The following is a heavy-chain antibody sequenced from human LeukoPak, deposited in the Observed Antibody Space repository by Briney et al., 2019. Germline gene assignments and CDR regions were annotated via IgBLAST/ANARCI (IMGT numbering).Heavy chain of an antibody. CDR2: ISDSGGST. J-gene: IGHJ6*02. CDR3: VRGYSFGPYGMDV. Sequence: GGSLRLSCSASGFPFSSYAMHWARQAPGKGLEYVSAISDSGGSTYYADSVKGRFTISRDDSKNTLYLQMSSLRAEDTAVYFCVRGYSFGPYGMDVWGQGTTVTVSS. V-gene: IGHV3-64D*09. D-gene: IGHD2-15*01. CDR1: GFPFSSYA.